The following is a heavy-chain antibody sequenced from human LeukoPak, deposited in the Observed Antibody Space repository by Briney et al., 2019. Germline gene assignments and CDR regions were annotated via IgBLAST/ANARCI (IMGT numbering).Heavy chain of an antibody. Sequence: SETLSLTCAVSGYSISSGYYWGWIRQPPGKGLEWIGSIYHSGSTYYNPSLKSRVTISVDTSKNQFSLKLSSVTAADTAVYYCARVPPMAVAGVDYWGQRTLVTVSS. CDR1: GYSISSGYY. CDR2: IYHSGST. D-gene: IGHD6-19*01. CDR3: ARVPPMAVAGVDY. J-gene: IGHJ4*02. V-gene: IGHV4-38-2*01.